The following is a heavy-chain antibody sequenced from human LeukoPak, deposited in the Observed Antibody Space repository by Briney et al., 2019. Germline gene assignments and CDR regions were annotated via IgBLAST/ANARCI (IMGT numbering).Heavy chain of an antibody. Sequence: GGSLRLSCAASGFTFSNYGIHWVRQAPGKGLEWVAIISYGGSNKYYADSVKGRFTISRDNSKNTLYLQMNSLRAEDTAVYYCAKDWNSYDFWSGSFDYWGQGTLVTVSS. J-gene: IGHJ4*02. CDR1: GFTFSNYG. CDR2: ISYGGSNK. D-gene: IGHD3-3*01. CDR3: AKDWNSYDFWSGSFDY. V-gene: IGHV3-30*18.